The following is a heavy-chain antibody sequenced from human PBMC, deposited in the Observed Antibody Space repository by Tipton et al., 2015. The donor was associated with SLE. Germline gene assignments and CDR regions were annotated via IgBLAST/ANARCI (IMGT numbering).Heavy chain of an antibody. J-gene: IGHJ4*02. Sequence: TLSLTCTVSGGSIGSGDYYWSWIRQPPGKGLEWIGYIYHSGSTYYNPSLKSRVTISVDRSKNQFSLNLSSVSAADTAVYFCSRYRTVGSYWYFDLWGQGTLVAVSS. V-gene: IGHV4-30-2*01. CDR3: SRYRTVGSYWYFDL. D-gene: IGHD1-26*01. CDR2: IYHSGST. CDR1: GGSIGSGDYY.